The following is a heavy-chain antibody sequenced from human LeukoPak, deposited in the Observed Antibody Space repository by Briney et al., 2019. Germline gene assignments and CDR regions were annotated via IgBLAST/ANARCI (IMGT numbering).Heavy chain of an antibody. J-gene: IGHJ4*02. CDR2: IYYSGST. V-gene: IGHV4-39*07. D-gene: IGHD6-13*01. CDR1: GGSISSSSYY. CDR3: AREEDNIAAADY. Sequence: SETLSLTCTVSGGSISSSSYYWGWIRQPPGKGLEWIGSIYYSGSTYYNPSLKSRVTISVDTSKNQFSLKLSSVTAADTAVYYCAREEDNIAAADYWGQGTLVTVSS.